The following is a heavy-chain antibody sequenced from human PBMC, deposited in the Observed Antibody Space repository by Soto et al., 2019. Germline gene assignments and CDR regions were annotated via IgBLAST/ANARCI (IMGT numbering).Heavy chain of an antibody. V-gene: IGHV4-34*01. CDR3: ARGVKRYYYDSSGYPYFDY. D-gene: IGHD3-22*01. CDR1: GGSFSGYY. CDR2: INHSGST. J-gene: IGHJ4*02. Sequence: QVQLQQWGAGLLKPSETLSLTCAVYGGSFSGYYWSWIRQPPGKGLEWIGEINHSGSTNYNPSLTSRVTISVDTSKNQFSLKLSSVTAADTAVYYCARGVKRYYYDSSGYPYFDYWGQGTLVTVSS.